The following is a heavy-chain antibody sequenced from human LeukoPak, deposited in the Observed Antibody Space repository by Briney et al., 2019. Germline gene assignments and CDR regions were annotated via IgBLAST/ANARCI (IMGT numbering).Heavy chain of an antibody. CDR1: GLTFDDYA. V-gene: IGHV3-9*01. CDR2: ISWNSGSI. Sequence: PGGSLRLSCAASGLTFDDYAMHWVRQAPGKGLEWVSGISWNSGSIGYADSVKGRFTISRDNAKNSLYLQMNSLRAEDTALYYCAKDIRQWLASGNFDYWGQGTLVTVSS. D-gene: IGHD6-19*01. J-gene: IGHJ4*02. CDR3: AKDIRQWLASGNFDY.